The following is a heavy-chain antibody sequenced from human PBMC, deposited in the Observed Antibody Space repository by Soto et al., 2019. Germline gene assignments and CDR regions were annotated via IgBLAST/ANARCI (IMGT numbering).Heavy chain of an antibody. CDR1: GYTFSRYG. CDR2: ISGFNGNT. CDR3: ARASAYSTPWSFDN. Sequence: ASVKVSCKASGYTFSRYGISWVRQAPGQGLEWMGWISGFNGNTKESEKLQGRVTLTTDTAAYTAHMELRGLRSDDTAVYYCARASAYSTPWSFDNWGQGTLVTVSS. D-gene: IGHD6-13*01. J-gene: IGHJ4*02. V-gene: IGHV1-18*01.